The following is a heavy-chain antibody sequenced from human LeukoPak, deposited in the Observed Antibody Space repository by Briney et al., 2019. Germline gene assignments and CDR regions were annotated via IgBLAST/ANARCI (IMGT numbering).Heavy chain of an antibody. V-gene: IGHV3-30-3*01. J-gene: IGHJ4*02. CDR2: ISYDGSNK. D-gene: IGHD3-3*01. CDR1: GFTFSSYA. CDR3: ARDSPPRYYDFWSGYGSFDY. Sequence: PPGGSLRLSCAASGFTFSSYAMHWVRQAPGKGLEWVAVISYDGSNKYYADSVKGRFTISRDNSKNTLYLQMNSLRAEDTAVYYCARDSPPRYYDFWSGYGSFDYWGQGTLVTVSS.